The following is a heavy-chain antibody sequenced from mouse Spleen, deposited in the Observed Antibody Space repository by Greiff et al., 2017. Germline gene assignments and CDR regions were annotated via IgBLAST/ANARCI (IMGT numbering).Heavy chain of an antibody. CDR3: ASKLGAY. CDR1: GFSLTNYA. J-gene: IGHJ3*01. V-gene: IGHV2-4-1*01. D-gene: IGHD4-1*01. CDR2: IWSDGST. Sequence: VLLVESGPGLVAPSQSLSITCTVSGFSLTNYAVHWVRQSPGKGLEWLGVIWSDGSTAYNAAFISRLSISKDNSKSQVFFKMNSLRADDTAIYCWASKLGAYWGQGTLVTVSA.